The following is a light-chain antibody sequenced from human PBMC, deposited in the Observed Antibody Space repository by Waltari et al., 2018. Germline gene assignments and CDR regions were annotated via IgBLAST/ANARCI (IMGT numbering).Light chain of an antibody. CDR1: QGISSY. Sequence: DIQMTQSPSSLSASKGDRVTITCRASQGISSYLNWYQQKPGDAPKLLIYAVSHLESGVPPRFSGRGTGTEFTLTISSLQPEDSGTYYCQQSYSNVLYTFGQGTKLEIK. CDR2: AVS. J-gene: IGKJ2*01. V-gene: IGKV1-39*01. CDR3: QQSYSNVLYT.